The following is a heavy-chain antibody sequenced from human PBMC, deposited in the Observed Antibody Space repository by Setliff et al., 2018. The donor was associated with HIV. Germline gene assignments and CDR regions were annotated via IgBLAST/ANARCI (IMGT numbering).Heavy chain of an antibody. D-gene: IGHD1-26*01. CDR2: ISSSSTFI. J-gene: IGHJ4*02. CDR3: ARDDPAGGIDY. V-gene: IGHV3-21*01. Sequence: GGSLRLSCAASGFTFGSYSMNWVRQAPGKGLEWISSISSSSTFIHYANSVSGRFTISRDSAKNSLYLQMNSLRAEDTAIYYCARDDPAGGIDYWGQGTLVTVSS. CDR1: GFTFGSYS.